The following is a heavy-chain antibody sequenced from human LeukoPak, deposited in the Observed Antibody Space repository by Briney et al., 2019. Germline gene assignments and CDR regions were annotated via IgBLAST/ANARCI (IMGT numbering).Heavy chain of an antibody. CDR1: GYSISSGYY. CDR2: IYRSGDT. D-gene: IGHD6-13*01. CDR3: ATGDSSTWGY. Sequence: SETLSLTCTVSGYSISSGYYWGWIRQPPGKGLEWIGTIYRSGDTYYNPSLKSRVTISMDTSKNQFSLRLSSVTAADTAVYYCATGDSSTWGYWGQGTLVTVSS. V-gene: IGHV4-38-2*02. J-gene: IGHJ4*02.